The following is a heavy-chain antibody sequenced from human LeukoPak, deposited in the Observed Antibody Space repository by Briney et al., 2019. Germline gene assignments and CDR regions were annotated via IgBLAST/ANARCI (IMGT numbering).Heavy chain of an antibody. CDR2: NNHSGST. D-gene: IGHD6-13*01. CDR3: ARRPGIAMRGYYYYYYGMDV. CDR1: GESFSGYH. V-gene: IGHV4-34*01. Sequence: MPSETLSLTCAVYGESFSGYHWSWIPQPPGKGLEWIGENNHSGSTNYNPSLKSRVTISVDTSKNQFSLKLSSVTAADTAVYYCARRPGIAMRGYYYYYYGMDVWGQGTTVTVSS. J-gene: IGHJ6*02.